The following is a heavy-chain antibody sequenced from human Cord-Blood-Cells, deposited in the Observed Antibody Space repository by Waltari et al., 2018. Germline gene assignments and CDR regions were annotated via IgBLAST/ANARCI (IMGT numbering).Heavy chain of an antibody. J-gene: IGHJ5*02. CDR3: ARARAYYDFWSGYYTAFDP. CDR2: IKHSGST. D-gene: IGHD3-3*01. CDR1: GGSFSGYY. V-gene: IGHV4-34*01. Sequence: QVQLQQWGAGLLKPSETLSLTCAVYGGSFSGYYWSWIRQPPGKGLEWIGEIKHSGSTNYNPSLKSRVTISVDTSKNQFSLKLSSVTAADTAVYYCARARAYYDFWSGYYTAFDPWGQGTLVTVSS.